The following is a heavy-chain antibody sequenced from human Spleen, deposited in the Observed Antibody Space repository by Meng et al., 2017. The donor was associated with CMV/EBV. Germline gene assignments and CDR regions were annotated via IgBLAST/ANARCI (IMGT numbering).Heavy chain of an antibody. CDR1: ALTAYY. CDR3: ARGYGYCTDTSCSLADY. CDR2: INPNSGQT. Sequence: ALTAYYLHWVRRATGEGFEWMGWINPNSGQTHYRQRFQGRVTMTRDTSISTAFLELSGLRPDDTAVYYCARGYGYCTDTSCSLADYWGQGTLVTVSS. D-gene: IGHD2-8*02. J-gene: IGHJ4*02. V-gene: IGHV1-2*02.